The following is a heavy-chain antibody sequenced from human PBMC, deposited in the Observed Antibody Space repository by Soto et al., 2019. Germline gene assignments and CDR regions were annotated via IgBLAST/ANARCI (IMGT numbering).Heavy chain of an antibody. J-gene: IGHJ6*02. D-gene: IGHD2-2*01. CDR2: IEQDGSEK. CDR1: GFSFGGYW. V-gene: IGHV3-7*04. Sequence: GVLRLSCAASGFSFGGYWMRWVRQAPGKGREWVANIEQDGSEKYYADSVKGRFTISRDNAKNSLYLQMNSLRAEDTAVFHCARDIVVVPAAGEKYYYYGMDVCGQGTTVTVPS. CDR3: ARDIVVVPAAGEKYYYYGMDV.